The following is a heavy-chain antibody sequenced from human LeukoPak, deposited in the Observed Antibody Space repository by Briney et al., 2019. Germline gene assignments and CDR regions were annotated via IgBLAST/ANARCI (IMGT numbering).Heavy chain of an antibody. CDR1: GGSISSSSYY. Sequence: SETVSLTCTVSGGSISSSSYYWGWIRQPPGKGLEWIGSIYYSGSTYYNPSLKSRVTISVDTSKNQFSLKLSSVTAADTAVYYCARQLQSLRAFDIWGQGTMVTVSS. CDR2: IYYSGST. J-gene: IGHJ3*02. V-gene: IGHV4-39*01. D-gene: IGHD2-21*02. CDR3: ARQLQSLRAFDI.